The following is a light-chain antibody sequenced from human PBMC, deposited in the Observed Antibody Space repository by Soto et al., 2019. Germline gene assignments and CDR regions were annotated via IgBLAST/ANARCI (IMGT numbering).Light chain of an antibody. Sequence: ENLFQQCPAHPFFFLREKDTPSRPARQKVRSYLAWYQQKPGQAPRLLIYDASNRATGIPARFSGSGSGTDFTLIISSLEPEDFAVYYCQQRSNWPVTFGLGTKV. J-gene: IGKJ1*01. CDR1: QKVRSY. CDR3: QQRSNWPVT. V-gene: IGKV3-11*01. CDR2: DAS.